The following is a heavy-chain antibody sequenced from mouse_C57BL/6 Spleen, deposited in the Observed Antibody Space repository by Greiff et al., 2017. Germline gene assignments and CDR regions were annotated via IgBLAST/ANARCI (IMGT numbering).Heavy chain of an antibody. J-gene: IGHJ4*01. CDR1: GYTFTSYW. V-gene: IGHV1-72*01. D-gene: IGHD2-2*01. CDR3: ARSLVTTFYYAMDY. CDR2: IDPNSGGT. Sequence: QVQLQQPGAELVKPGASVKLSCKASGYTFTSYWMHWVKQRPGRGLEWIGRIDPNSGGTKYNEKFKSKATLTVDKPSSTAYMQLSSLTSEDSAGYYCARSLVTTFYYAMDYWGQGTSVTVSS.